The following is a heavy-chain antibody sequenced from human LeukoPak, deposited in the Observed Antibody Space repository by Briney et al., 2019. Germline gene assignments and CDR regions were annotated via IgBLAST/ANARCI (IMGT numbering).Heavy chain of an antibody. CDR3: ARSRSYQLLTFDY. Sequence: SETLSLTCTVSGGSISSYYWSWIRQPPGKGLEWIGYIYYSGSTNYNPSLKSRVTMSVDTSKNQFSLKLSSATAADTAVYYCARSRSYQLLTFDYWGQGTLVTVSS. J-gene: IGHJ4*02. V-gene: IGHV4-59*01. D-gene: IGHD2-2*01. CDR1: GGSISSYY. CDR2: IYYSGST.